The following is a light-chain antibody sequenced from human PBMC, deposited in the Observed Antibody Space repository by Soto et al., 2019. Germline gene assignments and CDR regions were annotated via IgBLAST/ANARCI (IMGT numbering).Light chain of an antibody. CDR2: KAS. CDR3: QQYNSYLYT. Sequence: DIPMTQSPSTLSASVGDRVTITCRASQSISSWLAWYQQKPGKAPKLLIYKASSLESGVPSRFSGSGSGTEFTLTISRLQPEDFATYYCQQYNSYLYTFGQGTKLEIK. J-gene: IGKJ2*01. CDR1: QSISSW. V-gene: IGKV1-5*03.